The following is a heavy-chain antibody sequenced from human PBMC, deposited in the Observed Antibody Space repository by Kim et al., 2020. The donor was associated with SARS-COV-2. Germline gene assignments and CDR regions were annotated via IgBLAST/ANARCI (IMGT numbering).Heavy chain of an antibody. CDR1: GFTFGDYA. V-gene: IGHV3-49*03. CDR3: TREGSAADLFNWFDP. Sequence: GGSLRLSCTASGFTFGDYAMSWFRQAPGKGLEWVGFIRSKAYGGTTEYAASVKGRFTISRDDSKSIAYLQMNSLKTEDTAVYYCTREGSAADLFNWFDPWGQGTLVTVSS. J-gene: IGHJ5*02. CDR2: IRSKAYGGTT. D-gene: IGHD3-10*01.